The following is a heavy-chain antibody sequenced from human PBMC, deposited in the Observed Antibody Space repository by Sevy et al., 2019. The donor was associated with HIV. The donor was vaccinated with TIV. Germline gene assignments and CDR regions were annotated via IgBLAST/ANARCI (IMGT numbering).Heavy chain of an antibody. V-gene: IGHV4-59*01. J-gene: IGHJ4*02. Sequence: SETLSLTCTVSGGSISSYYWSWIRQPPGRGLEWIGYIYYSGSTNYNPSLKSRVTISVDTSKNQFSLKLSSVTAADTAVYYCARVGEWSEIDYWGQRTLVTVSS. D-gene: IGHD3-3*01. CDR1: GGSISSYY. CDR2: IYYSGST. CDR3: ARVGEWSEIDY.